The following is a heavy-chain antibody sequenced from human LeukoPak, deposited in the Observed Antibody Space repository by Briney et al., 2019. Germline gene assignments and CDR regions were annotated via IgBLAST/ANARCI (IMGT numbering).Heavy chain of an antibody. CDR1: GGTLSNNV. Sequence: ASVKVSCKASGGTLSNNVVSWVRQAPGQGLEWMGGIIPIYGTTNYAQKFQGRVTITADKSTSTVYMELSSLRSEDTAVYYCARDRWPVTRIQYYYYMDVWGKGTTVTVSS. D-gene: IGHD4-17*01. CDR3: ARDRWPVTRIQYYYYMDV. V-gene: IGHV1-69*06. J-gene: IGHJ6*03. CDR2: IIPIYGTT.